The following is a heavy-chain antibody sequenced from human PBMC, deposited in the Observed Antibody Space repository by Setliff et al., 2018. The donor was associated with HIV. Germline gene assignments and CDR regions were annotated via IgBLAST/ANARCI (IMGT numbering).Heavy chain of an antibody. Sequence: SETLSLTCVVSRASIRSDNWWAWVRRPPGKGLEWIGEVFYSGSSNYNPSLKSRVTISVDTSKKQFSLKLSSVTAADTAVYHCARVADSSGYYHLDYWGQGTLVTVSS. D-gene: IGHD3-22*01. CDR2: VFYSGSS. V-gene: IGHV4-4*02. CDR3: ARVADSSGYYHLDY. J-gene: IGHJ4*02. CDR1: RASIRSDNW.